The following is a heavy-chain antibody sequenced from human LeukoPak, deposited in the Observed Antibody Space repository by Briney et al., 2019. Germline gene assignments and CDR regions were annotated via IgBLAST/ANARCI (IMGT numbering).Heavy chain of an antibody. CDR2: ISAYNGNT. D-gene: IGHD6-6*01. Sequence: ASVKVSRKASGYTFTSYGISWVRQAPGQGLEWMGWISAYNGNTNYAQKLQGRVTMTTDTSTSTAYMELRSLRSDDTVVYYCARASSSYYYYYYMDVWGKGTTVTVSS. CDR3: ARASSSYYYYYYMDV. CDR1: GYTFTSYG. V-gene: IGHV1-18*01. J-gene: IGHJ6*03.